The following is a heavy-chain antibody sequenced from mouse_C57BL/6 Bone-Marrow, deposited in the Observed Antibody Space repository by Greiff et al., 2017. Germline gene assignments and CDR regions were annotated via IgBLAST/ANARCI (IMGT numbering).Heavy chain of an antibody. CDR3: TTRIYYYGSSYGAMDY. CDR1: GFNIKDDY. Sequence: EVQLVESGAELVRPGASVKLSCTASGFNIKDDYMHWVKQRPEQGLEWIGWIDPENGDTEYASKFQGKATITADTSSNTAYLQLSSLTSEDTAVYYCTTRIYYYGSSYGAMDYWGQGTSVTVSS. J-gene: IGHJ4*01. V-gene: IGHV14-4*01. CDR2: IDPENGDT. D-gene: IGHD1-1*01.